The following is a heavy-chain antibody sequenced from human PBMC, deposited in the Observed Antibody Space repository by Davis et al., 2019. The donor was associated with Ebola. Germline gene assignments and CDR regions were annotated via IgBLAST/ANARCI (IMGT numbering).Heavy chain of an antibody. V-gene: IGHV3-23*01. J-gene: IGHJ4*02. D-gene: IGHD5/OR15-5a*01. CDR3: AKGWVYGKLIEN. Sequence: GESLKISCAASGFTFGSYAMSWVRQARGKGLEWVSALSGGSTTTYYTDSVKGRFTISRDNSKNTLYLQMNSLRAEDTALYYCAKGWVYGKLIENWGQGTLVTVSS. CDR2: LSGGSTTT. CDR1: GFTFGSYA.